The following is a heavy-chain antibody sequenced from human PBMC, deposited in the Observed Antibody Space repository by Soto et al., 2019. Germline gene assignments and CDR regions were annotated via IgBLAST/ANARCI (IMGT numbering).Heavy chain of an antibody. CDR1: GYTFTSYN. Sequence: QVQLVQSGAEVKKPGASVTVSCKASGYTFTSYNINWVRQATGQGLAYLGWMTPNSGNTGYAQKFQGRVTMTRNTAIRTGYMELSSLRFEDPAVYYCTGGGYWGQGTLVTVSS. V-gene: IGHV1-8*01. CDR3: TGGGY. CDR2: MTPNSGNT. J-gene: IGHJ4*02.